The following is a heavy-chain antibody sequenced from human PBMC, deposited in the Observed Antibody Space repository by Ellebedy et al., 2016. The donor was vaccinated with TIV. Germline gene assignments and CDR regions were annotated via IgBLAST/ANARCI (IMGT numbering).Heavy chain of an antibody. J-gene: IGHJ4*02. CDR2: VNPSGGTT. V-gene: IGHV1-46*01. CDR3: ANSGLSSSWAKDH. Sequence: AASVKVSCKASGSTFTSYYLHWVRQAPGQGLEWMGIVNPSGGTTSYAQKFEGRVTMTRDPSTNTLYIELNSLRTEDTAVYYCANSGLSSSWAKDHWGQGTLVTVSS. D-gene: IGHD6-13*01. CDR1: GSTFTSYY.